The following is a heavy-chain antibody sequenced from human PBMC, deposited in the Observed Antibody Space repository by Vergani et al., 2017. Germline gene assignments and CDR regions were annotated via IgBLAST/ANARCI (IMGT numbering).Heavy chain of an antibody. Sequence: QVQLVQSGAEVKKPGASVKVSCRASGYIFTSYGISWVRQAPGQGLEWMGWISVYNGNTNYAQKLQGRVTMTTDTSTSTAYMELRSLRSDDTAVYYCARDRGYSGYDYVSFDYWGQGTLVTVSS. CDR3: ARDRGYSGYDYVSFDY. V-gene: IGHV1-18*01. J-gene: IGHJ4*02. CDR1: GYIFTSYG. D-gene: IGHD5-12*01. CDR2: ISVYNGNT.